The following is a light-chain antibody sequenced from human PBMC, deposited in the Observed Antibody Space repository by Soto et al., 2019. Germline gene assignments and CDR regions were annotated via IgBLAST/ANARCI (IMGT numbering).Light chain of an antibody. Sequence: GLTQSPGTLSLSPGETATLHCRASRTIGRNYLAWYQQKPGQAPRLLIFGTSTRATGIPDRFSGSGSGTDFTLSISRLEPEDFAVYYCQQYASSPLLTFGGGTKVDIK. CDR2: GTS. CDR1: RTIGRNY. CDR3: QQYASSPLLT. J-gene: IGKJ4*01. V-gene: IGKV3-20*01.